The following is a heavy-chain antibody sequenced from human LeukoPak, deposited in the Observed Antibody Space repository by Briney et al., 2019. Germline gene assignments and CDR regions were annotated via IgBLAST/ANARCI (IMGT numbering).Heavy chain of an antibody. CDR3: AKDPIMVTGILDY. CDR1: GFTFSSYA. J-gene: IGHJ4*02. V-gene: IGHV3-23*01. CDR2: ISGSGGST. D-gene: IGHD5-18*01. Sequence: TEGSLRLSCAASGFTFSSYAMSWVRQAPGKGLEWVSAISGSGGSTYYADSVKGRFTISRDNSKNTLYLQMNSLRAEDTAVYYCAKDPIMVTGILDYWGQGTLVTVSS.